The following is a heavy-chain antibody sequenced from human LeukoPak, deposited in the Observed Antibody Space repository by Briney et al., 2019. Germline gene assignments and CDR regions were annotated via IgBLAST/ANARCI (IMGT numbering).Heavy chain of an antibody. CDR2: ISVYDRRT. Sequence: ASVKVSCKASGYTFTSYGISWVRQAPGQGLEWLGWISVYDRRTNYAQKFQGRVTMTTDTPTSTAYMELRSLRSDDTAVYYCTRDPITATGRRYFDYWGQGTLVTVSS. V-gene: IGHV1-18*01. J-gene: IGHJ4*02. D-gene: IGHD6-13*01. CDR3: TRDPITATGRRYFDY. CDR1: GYTFTSYG.